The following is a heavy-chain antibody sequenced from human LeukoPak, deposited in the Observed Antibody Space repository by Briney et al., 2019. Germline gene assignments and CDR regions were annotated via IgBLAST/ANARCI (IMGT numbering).Heavy chain of an antibody. CDR2: ISSSSSYI. V-gene: IGHV3-21*01. CDR3: ARDLGGYSGYVSYYYYYMDV. D-gene: IGHD5-12*01. Sequence: PGGSLRLSCAASGFTFSSYSMNWVRQAPGKGLEWVSSISSSSSYIYYADSVKGRFTISRDNAKNSLYLQMNSLRAEDTAVYYCARDLGGYSGYVSYYYYYMDVWGKGTTVTVSS. CDR1: GFTFSSYS. J-gene: IGHJ6*03.